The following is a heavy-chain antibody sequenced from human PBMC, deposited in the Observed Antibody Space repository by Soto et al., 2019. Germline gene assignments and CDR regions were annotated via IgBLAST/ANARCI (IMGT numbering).Heavy chain of an antibody. V-gene: IGHV4-39*01. CDR2: IYYSGST. D-gene: IGHD1-7*01. CDR3: ARIITGTTGYMDV. J-gene: IGHJ6*03. Sequence: SETLSLTCTVSGGSISSSSHYWGWIRQPPGKGLEWIGSIYYSGSTYYNPSLKSRVTISVDTSKNQFSLKLSSVTAADTAVYYCARIITGTTGYMDVWGKGTTVTVSS. CDR1: GGSISSSSHY.